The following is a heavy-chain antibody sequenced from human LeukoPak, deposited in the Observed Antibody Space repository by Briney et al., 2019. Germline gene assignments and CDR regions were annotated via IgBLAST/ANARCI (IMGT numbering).Heavy chain of an antibody. J-gene: IGHJ4*02. CDR2: ISAYNGNT. V-gene: IGHV1-18*01. CDR3: ARDLMGIAYRVAFYY. CDR1: GYTFTSYG. Sequence: GASVKVSCKASGYTFTSYGISWVRQAPGQGLEWMGWISAYNGNTNYAQKLQGRVTMTTDTSTSTAYMELRSLRSDDTAVYYCARDLMGIAYRVAFYYWGQGTLVTVSS. D-gene: IGHD6-13*01.